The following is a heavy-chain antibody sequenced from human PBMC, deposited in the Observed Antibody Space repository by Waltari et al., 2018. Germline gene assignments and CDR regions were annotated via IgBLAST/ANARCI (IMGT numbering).Heavy chain of an antibody. CDR1: GFTFSSYS. V-gene: IGHV3-48*01. D-gene: IGHD3-22*01. J-gene: IGHJ3*02. CDR2: ISSSSSTI. CDR3: ARDLSYYYDSSGYPQGAFDI. Sequence: EVQLVESGGGLVQPGGSLRLSCAASGFTFSSYSMNWVRQAPGKGLEWVSYISSSSSTIYYADSVKGRFTISRDNAKNSLYLQMNSLRAEDTAVYYCARDLSYYYDSSGYPQGAFDIWGQGTMVTVSS.